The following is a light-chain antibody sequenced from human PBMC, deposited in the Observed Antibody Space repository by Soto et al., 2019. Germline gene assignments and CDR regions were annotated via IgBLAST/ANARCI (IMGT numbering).Light chain of an antibody. CDR2: DST. CDR3: QQIFFAPPT. Sequence: DIHMTQSPSSLSASVGDTVIITCRASQNVRSYLNWYQQKSGKAPKLLIYDSTNLESGVPSRFSGDGFGTEFTLTISSLHPEEFATYFWQQIFFAPPTFGRGTKVEI. V-gene: IGKV1-39*01. CDR1: QNVRSY. J-gene: IGKJ1*01.